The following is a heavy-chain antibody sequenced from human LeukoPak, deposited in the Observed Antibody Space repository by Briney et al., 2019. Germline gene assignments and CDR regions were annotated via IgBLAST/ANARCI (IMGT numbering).Heavy chain of an antibody. CDR3: ARNYDYVWGSYRVFGY. CDR2: INPNSGGA. CDR1: GYIFTDYY. J-gene: IGHJ4*02. Sequence: GASVKVSCKASGYIFTDYYMHWVRQAPGQELGWMGRINPNSGGANYAQKFQGRVTITRDTSASTAYMELSSLRSEDTAVYYCARNYDYVWGSYRVFGYWGQGTLVTVSS. V-gene: IGHV1/OR15-1*04. D-gene: IGHD3-16*02.